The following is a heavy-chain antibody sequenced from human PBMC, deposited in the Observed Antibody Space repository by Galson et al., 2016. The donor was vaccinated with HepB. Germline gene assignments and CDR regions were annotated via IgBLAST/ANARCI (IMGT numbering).Heavy chain of an antibody. Sequence: QSGAEVKRPGESLRISCKGSGYSFSTYWIGWVRQTPGKGLEWMGVIYPGDSETRYRPSIQGQVTISADVSLATAYLQWNSLKASDTAVYYCATRTNSVTFAVDLWGQGTRVTVSS. CDR2: IYPGDSET. V-gene: IGHV5-51*01. CDR3: ATRTNSVTFAVDL. CDR1: GYSFSTYW. J-gene: IGHJ3*01. D-gene: IGHD3-16*01.